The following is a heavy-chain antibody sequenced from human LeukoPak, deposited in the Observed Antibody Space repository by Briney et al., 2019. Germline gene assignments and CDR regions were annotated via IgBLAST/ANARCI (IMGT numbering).Heavy chain of an antibody. J-gene: IGHJ4*02. V-gene: IGHV3-30*02. CDR2: IRYDGSIK. CDR3: AKDHPVAGTFDY. CDR1: GFTFSDYG. Sequence: PGGSLRLSCAASGFTFSDYGMVWVRQAPGKGLEWVAFIRYDGSIKYYTDSVKDRFTVSRDNSRNTLYLQLNSLRDDDTAVYYCAKDHPVAGTFDYWGQGTLVTVSS. D-gene: IGHD6-19*01.